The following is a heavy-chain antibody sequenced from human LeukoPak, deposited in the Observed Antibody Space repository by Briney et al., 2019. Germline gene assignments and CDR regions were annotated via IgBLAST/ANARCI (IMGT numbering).Heavy chain of an antibody. CDR2: IYPGDSDT. J-gene: IGHJ4*02. CDR3: ARLTSSWSFDY. Sequence: GESLKISCEGSGYSFTSYWIGWVRQMPGKGLDWMGIIYPGDSDTRYSPSFQGQVTISADKSITTAYLQWSSLKASDTAMYYCARLTSSWSFDYWGQGTLVTVSS. CDR1: GYSFTSYW. V-gene: IGHV5-51*01. D-gene: IGHD6-13*01.